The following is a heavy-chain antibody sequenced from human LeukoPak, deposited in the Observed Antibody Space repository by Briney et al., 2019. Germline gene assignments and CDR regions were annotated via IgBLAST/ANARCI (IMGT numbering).Heavy chain of an antibody. CDR2: INHSGST. V-gene: IGHV4-34*01. CDR1: GGSFSGYY. J-gene: IGHJ6*03. CDR3: ARRVGAAAGYYYYYYYMDV. Sequence: PSETLSLTCAVYGGSFSGYYWSWIRQPPGKGLEWIGEINHSGSTNYNPSLKSRVTISVDTSKNQFSLKLSSVTAADTAVYYCARRVGAAAGYYYYYYYMDVWGKGTTVTIPS. D-gene: IGHD6-13*01.